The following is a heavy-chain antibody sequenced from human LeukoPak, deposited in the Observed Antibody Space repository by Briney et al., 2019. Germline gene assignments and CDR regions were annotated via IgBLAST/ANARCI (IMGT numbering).Heavy chain of an antibody. D-gene: IGHD3-22*01. CDR3: AKELWITMIEPNFSSAFDI. CDR1: GFTFSNYE. V-gene: IGHV3-48*03. Sequence: HPGGSLRLSCAASGFTFSNYEMNWVRQAPGKGLEWVSYINTSGGTIYYTDSVKGRFTISRDNAKNSLYLQMNSLRAEDTAVYYCAKELWITMIEPNFSSAFDIWGQGTMVAVSS. J-gene: IGHJ3*02. CDR2: INTSGGTI.